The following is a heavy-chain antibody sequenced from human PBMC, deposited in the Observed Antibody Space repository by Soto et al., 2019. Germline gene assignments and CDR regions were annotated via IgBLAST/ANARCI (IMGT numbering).Heavy chain of an antibody. CDR2: IYYSGST. J-gene: IGHJ3*02. CDR3: ARAVTIFGVPPYAFDI. Sequence: QVQLQESGPGLVKPSETLSLTCTVSGGSISSYYWSWIRQPPGKGLEWIGYIYYSGSTNYNPSLKSRVNRSVDTSKTPFSLKLSSVTAADTAVYYCARAVTIFGVPPYAFDIWGQGTMVTVSS. CDR1: GGSISSYY. V-gene: IGHV4-59*01. D-gene: IGHD3-3*01.